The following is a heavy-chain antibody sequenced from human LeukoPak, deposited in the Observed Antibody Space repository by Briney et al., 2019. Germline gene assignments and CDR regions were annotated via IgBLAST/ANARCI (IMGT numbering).Heavy chain of an antibody. CDR1: GYTFTGYY. V-gene: IGHV1-2*04. J-gene: IGHJ4*02. CDR2: INPNSGGT. Sequence: ASVKVSCKASGYTFTGYYMHWVRQAPGQGLEWMGWINPNSGGTNYAQKFQGWVTMTRDTSISTAYMELSRLRSDDTAVYYCARWPPLVGWLQSRGDYWGQGTLVTVSS. D-gene: IGHD5-24*01. CDR3: ARWPPLVGWLQSRGDY.